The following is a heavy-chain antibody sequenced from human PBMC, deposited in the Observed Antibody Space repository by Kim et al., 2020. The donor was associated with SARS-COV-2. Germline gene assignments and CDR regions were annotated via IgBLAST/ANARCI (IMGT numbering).Heavy chain of an antibody. V-gene: IGHV1-69*13. CDR1: GGTFSSYA. D-gene: IGHD3-22*01. Sequence: SVKVSCKASGGTFSSYAISWVRQAPGQGLEWMGGIIPIFGTANYAQKFQGRVTITADESTSTAYMELSSLRSEDTAVYYCARDGKVTPDYYDSSGYYYYGMDVWGQGTTVTVSS. CDR2: IIPIFGTA. J-gene: IGHJ6*02. CDR3: ARDGKVTPDYYDSSGYYYYGMDV.